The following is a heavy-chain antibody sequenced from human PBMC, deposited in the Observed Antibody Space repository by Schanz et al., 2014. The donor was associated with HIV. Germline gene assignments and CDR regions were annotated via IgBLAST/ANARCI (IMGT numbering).Heavy chain of an antibody. J-gene: IGHJ6*02. D-gene: IGHD5-12*01. Sequence: PGGSLRLSCAASGFTFSDHYMDWVRQAPGKGLEWVSAISGSGGSTYYADSVKGRFTISRDNAKNSLYLNMYSLRAEDTAVYYCARDWSYDPYYYYGMDVWGQGTTVTVSS. CDR1: GFTFSDHY. CDR3: ARDWSYDPYYYYGMDV. CDR2: ISGSGGST. V-gene: IGHV3-11*04.